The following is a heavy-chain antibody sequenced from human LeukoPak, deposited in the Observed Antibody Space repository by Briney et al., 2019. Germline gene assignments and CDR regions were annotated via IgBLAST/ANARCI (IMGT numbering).Heavy chain of an antibody. Sequence: IISSGSTIYYADSVKGRFTISRDNAKNSLYLQMNSLRAEDTAVYYCARGVRGVIAHYYFDYWGQGTLVTVSS. CDR3: ARGVRGVIAHYYFDY. J-gene: IGHJ4*02. CDR2: IISSGSTI. V-gene: IGHV3-11*01. D-gene: IGHD3-10*01.